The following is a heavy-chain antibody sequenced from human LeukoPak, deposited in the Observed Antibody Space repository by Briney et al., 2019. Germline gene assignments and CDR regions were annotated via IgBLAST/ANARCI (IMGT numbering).Heavy chain of an antibody. CDR1: GGSISSGDYY. J-gene: IGHJ5*02. CDR2: IYYSGST. CDR3: AREWGLGKNPLYNWFDP. D-gene: IGHD3-16*01. Sequence: SETLSLTCTVSGGSISSGDYYWSWIRQPPGKGLEWIGYIYYSGSTYYNPSLKSRVTISVDTSKNQFSLKLSSVTAADTAVYYCAREWGLGKNPLYNWFDPWGQGTLVTVSS. V-gene: IGHV4-30-4*02.